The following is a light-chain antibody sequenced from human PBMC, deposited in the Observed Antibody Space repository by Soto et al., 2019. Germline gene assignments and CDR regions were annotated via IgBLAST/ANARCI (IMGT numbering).Light chain of an antibody. CDR2: GAY. CDR1: RDIHTF. Sequence: DIQMTQSPPSLSASVGDRVTITCRASRDIHTFLAWYQQKPGEVPKLLVYGAYTLQSGVPSRFIGSCSGTDFSLSISSLQPEDVATYYCHKYNAAPFTFGPGTKVDIK. J-gene: IGKJ3*01. CDR3: HKYNAAPFT. V-gene: IGKV1-27*01.